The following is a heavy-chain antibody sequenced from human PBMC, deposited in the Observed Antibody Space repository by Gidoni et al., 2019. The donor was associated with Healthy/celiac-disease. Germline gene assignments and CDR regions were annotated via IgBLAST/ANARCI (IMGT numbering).Heavy chain of an antibody. CDR2: INPSGGST. Sequence: QVQLVQSGAEVKKPGASVKVSCTASGYTFTSYYMHGVRQAPGQGLEWMGIINPSGGSTSYAQKFQGRVTMTRDTSTSTVYMELSSLRSEDTAVYYCARDHYGDYVVDYWGQGTLVTVSS. D-gene: IGHD4-17*01. J-gene: IGHJ4*02. CDR1: GYTFTSYY. V-gene: IGHV1-46*01. CDR3: ARDHYGDYVVDY.